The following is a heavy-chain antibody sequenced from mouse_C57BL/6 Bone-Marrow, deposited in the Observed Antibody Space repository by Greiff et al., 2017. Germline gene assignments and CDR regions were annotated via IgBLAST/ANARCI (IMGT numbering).Heavy chain of an antibody. J-gene: IGHJ1*03. D-gene: IGHD1-1*01. CDR2: IFPGSGST. Sequence: VQLQQSGPELVKPGASVKISCKASGYTFTDYYINWVKQRPGQGLEWIGWIFPGSGSTYYNEKFKGKATLTVDKSSSTAYMLLSSLTSEDSAVYFCAREDPYYYGSSYWYFDVWGTGTTVTVSS. CDR1: GYTFTDYY. CDR3: AREDPYYYGSSYWYFDV. V-gene: IGHV1-75*01.